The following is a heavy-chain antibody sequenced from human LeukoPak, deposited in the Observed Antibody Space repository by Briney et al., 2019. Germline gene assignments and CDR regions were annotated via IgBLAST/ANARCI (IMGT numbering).Heavy chain of an antibody. J-gene: IGHJ3*02. CDR3: ARERTYYYDSSGYHRAFDI. D-gene: IGHD3-22*01. V-gene: IGHV1-18*01. Sequence: ASVKVSCKASGYTFTSYGISWVRQAPGQGLEWMGWISAYNGNTNYAQKLQGRVTMTTDTSTSTAYMELRSLRSEDTAVYYCARERTYYYDSSGYHRAFDIWGQGTMVTVSS. CDR1: GYTFTSYG. CDR2: ISAYNGNT.